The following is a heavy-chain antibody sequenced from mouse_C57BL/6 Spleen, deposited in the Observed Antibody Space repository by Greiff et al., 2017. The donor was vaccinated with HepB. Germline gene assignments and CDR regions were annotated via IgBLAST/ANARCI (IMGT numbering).Heavy chain of an antibody. CDR3: ARLPYDYDGYWYFDV. J-gene: IGHJ1*03. D-gene: IGHD2-4*01. V-gene: IGHV5-4*03. CDR1: GFTFSSYA. Sequence: EVKLVESGGGLVKPGGSLKLSCAASGFTFSSYAMSWVRQTPEKRLEWVATISDGGSYTYYPDNVKGRFTISRDNAKNNLYLQMSHLKSEDTAMYYCARLPYDYDGYWYFDVWGTGTTVTVSS. CDR2: ISDGGSYT.